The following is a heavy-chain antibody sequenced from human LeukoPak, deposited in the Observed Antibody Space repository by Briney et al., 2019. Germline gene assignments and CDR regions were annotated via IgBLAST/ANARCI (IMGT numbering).Heavy chain of an antibody. Sequence: GSAKDSSKPSGYTSSGYYMHSVREAPGQGGEWMGISNPSGGSTSYAQKLPGRVTMTRDTYTSTVYMELSSLRSEDTAVYYCARTITSLNYYYMDVWGKGTTVTVSS. CDR2: SNPSGGST. CDR3: ARTITSLNYYYMDV. J-gene: IGHJ6*03. CDR1: GYTSSGYY. D-gene: IGHD3-16*01. V-gene: IGHV1-46*04.